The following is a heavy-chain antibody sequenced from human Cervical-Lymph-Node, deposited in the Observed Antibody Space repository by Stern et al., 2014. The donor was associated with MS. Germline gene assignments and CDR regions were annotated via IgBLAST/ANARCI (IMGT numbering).Heavy chain of an antibody. V-gene: IGHV4-59*01. CDR2: IYYSGST. Sequence: QVQLVESGPGLVKPSETLSLTCTVSGGSISSYYWSWIRQPPGKGLEWIGYIYYSGSTNYNPSLKSRVTISVDTSKNQFSLKLSSVTAADTAVYYCARVDKDIVVVPAARGWYFDLWGRGTLVTVSS. J-gene: IGHJ2*01. CDR1: GGSISSYY. CDR3: ARVDKDIVVVPAARGWYFDL. D-gene: IGHD2-2*01.